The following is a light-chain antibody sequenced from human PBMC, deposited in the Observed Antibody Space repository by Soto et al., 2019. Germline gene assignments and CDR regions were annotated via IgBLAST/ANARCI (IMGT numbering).Light chain of an antibody. Sequence: QPALTQPAYLSGSPVPSIPISSTRTVRDFGANDFVSWYQQLPGKAPKLMIYEVSNRPSGVSNRFSGSKSGNTASLTISGLQTEDEADYYCNSYTNTGARIFGTGTKVTV. J-gene: IGLJ1*01. CDR2: EVS. CDR1: VRDFGANDF. V-gene: IGLV2-14*01. CDR3: NSYTNTGARI.